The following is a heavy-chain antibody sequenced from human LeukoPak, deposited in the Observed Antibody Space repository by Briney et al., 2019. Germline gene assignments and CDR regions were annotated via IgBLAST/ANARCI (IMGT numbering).Heavy chain of an antibody. CDR1: GFTFSSYS. V-gene: IGHV3-21*01. CDR2: ISSSSSYI. CDR3: ARDLSWFGDFNWFDP. Sequence: PGGSLRLSCAAPGFTFSSYSMNWVRQAPGKGLEWVSSISSSSSYIYYADSVKGRFTISRDNAKNSLYLQMNSLRAEDTAVYYCARDLSWFGDFNWFDPWGQGTLVTVSS. D-gene: IGHD3-10*01. J-gene: IGHJ5*02.